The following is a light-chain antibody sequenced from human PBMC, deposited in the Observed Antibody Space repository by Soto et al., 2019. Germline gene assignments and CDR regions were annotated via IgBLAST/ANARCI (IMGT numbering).Light chain of an antibody. Sequence: QSVLTRPPSASGAPGRRGTISCSGSSSNIGSKTVNWYQQLPGTAPKLLIYSNYQRPSGVPDRFSGSKSGTSASLAISGLQSEDEADYYCSAWDASLNGYVFGTGTKVTVL. J-gene: IGLJ1*01. CDR3: SAWDASLNGYV. V-gene: IGLV1-44*01. CDR1: SSNIGSKT. CDR2: SNY.